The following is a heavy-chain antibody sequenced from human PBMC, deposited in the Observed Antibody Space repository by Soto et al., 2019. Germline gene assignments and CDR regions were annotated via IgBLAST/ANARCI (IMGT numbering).Heavy chain of an antibody. D-gene: IGHD2-15*01. V-gene: IGHV1-69*02. CDR2: IIPILGIA. CDR3: ARHDGQVAANDY. CDR1: GGTFSSYT. Sequence: ASVKVSCKASGGTFSSYTISWVRQAPGQGLEWMGRIIPILGIANYAQKFQGRVTITADKSTSTAYMELSSLRSEDTAVYYCARHDGQVAANDYWGQGTLVTVSS. J-gene: IGHJ4*02.